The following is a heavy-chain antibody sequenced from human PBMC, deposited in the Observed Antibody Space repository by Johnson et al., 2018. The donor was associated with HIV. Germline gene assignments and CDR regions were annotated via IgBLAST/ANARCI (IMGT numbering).Heavy chain of an antibody. CDR1: GFTFSTYG. V-gene: IGHV3-33*06. CDR3: AKDGYSYVFDAVDI. CDR2: MWYDGSNK. Sequence: QVQLVESGGGVVQPGRSLRLSCAASGFTFSTYGMHWVRQAPGKGLEWVAVMWYDGSNKYYADSVKGRFTISRDNSKNTLYLQMNSLRAEDTALYYCAKDGYSYVFDAVDIWGQGTMVTVSS. D-gene: IGHD5-18*01. J-gene: IGHJ3*02.